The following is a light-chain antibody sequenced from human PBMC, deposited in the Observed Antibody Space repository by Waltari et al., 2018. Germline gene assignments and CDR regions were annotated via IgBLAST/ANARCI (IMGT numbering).Light chain of an antibody. CDR3: QQYDSTPYT. CDR2: GAP. Sequence: EIVLTQSPDTLSLSPGDRAALSCRASQSLSSSYLAWYQQKPGQAPRLLSYGAPSRATGIPDRFSGSGSETDFTLTISRLEPEDFAVYYCQQYDSTPYTFGQGTKLEIK. CDR1: QSLSSSY. J-gene: IGKJ2*01. V-gene: IGKV3-20*01.